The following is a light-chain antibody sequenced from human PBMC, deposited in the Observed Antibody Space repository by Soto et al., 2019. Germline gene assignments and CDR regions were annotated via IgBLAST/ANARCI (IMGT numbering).Light chain of an antibody. CDR1: QSVISNF. CDR2: GAS. Sequence: DIVLTQSPGTLSLSPGERATLSCRASQSVISNFLAWYQQRPGQAPRLLIYGASSRATGIPDRFSGSGSGTDFTIPISRLEPDDFAVYYCQQYGTSPRTFGQGTKVDVK. CDR3: QQYGTSPRT. V-gene: IGKV3-20*01. J-gene: IGKJ1*01.